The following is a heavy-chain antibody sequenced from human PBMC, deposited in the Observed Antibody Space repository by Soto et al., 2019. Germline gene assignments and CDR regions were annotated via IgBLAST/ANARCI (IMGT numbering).Heavy chain of an antibody. J-gene: IGHJ4*02. CDR1: GYSFTSYW. V-gene: IGHV5-51*01. Sequence: PAESLKISCTGSGYSFTSYWNGWVRQMPGKGLGWVGIIYTGDTNTRYSQSFHSQVTTSADNTITTDYLQWSTLKASATAMYYCARLYCCSSRIDVWGQGTLVTVSS. D-gene: IGHD6-6*01. CDR3: ARLYCCSSRIDV. CDR2: IYTGDTNT.